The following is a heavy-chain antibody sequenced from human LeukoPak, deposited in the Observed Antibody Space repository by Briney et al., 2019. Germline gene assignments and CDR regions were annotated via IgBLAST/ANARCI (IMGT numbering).Heavy chain of an antibody. CDR1: GFTVSSNY. Sequence: GGSLRLSCAASGFTVSSNYMSWVRQAPGKGLEWVSVIYSGGSTYYADSVKGRFTISRDNSKNTLYLQMNSLRAEDTAVYYCARDVVATIAEYYFDYWGQGTLVTVSS. CDR3: ARDVVATIAEYYFDY. V-gene: IGHV3-53*01. D-gene: IGHD5-12*01. CDR2: IYSGGST. J-gene: IGHJ4*02.